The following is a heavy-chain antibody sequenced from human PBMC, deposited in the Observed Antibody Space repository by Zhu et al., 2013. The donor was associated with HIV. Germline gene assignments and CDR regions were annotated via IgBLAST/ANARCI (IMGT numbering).Heavy chain of an antibody. Sequence: QVQLVQSGAEVKKPGSSVKVSCKASGGTFSSYTISWVRQAPGQGLEWMGRIIPILGIANYAQKFQGRVTITADKSTSTAYMELSSLRSEDTAVYYCARGGYCSSTSCYMSSGWFDPWGQGTLVTVSS. V-gene: IGHV1-69*02. D-gene: IGHD2-2*02. J-gene: IGHJ5*02. CDR2: IIPILGIA. CDR3: ARGGYCSSTSCYMSSGWFDP. CDR1: GGTFSSYT.